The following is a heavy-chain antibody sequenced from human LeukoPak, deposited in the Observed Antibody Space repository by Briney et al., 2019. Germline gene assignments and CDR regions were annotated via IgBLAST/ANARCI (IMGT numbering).Heavy chain of an antibody. CDR1: GFTFSSYA. D-gene: IGHD3-22*01. CDR3: AGSYDSSGYYN. J-gene: IGHJ4*02. V-gene: IGHV1-69*06. Sequence: GGSLRLSCAASGFTFSSYAISWVRQAPGQGLEWMGGIIPIFGTANYAQKFQGRVTITADKSTSTAYMELSSLRSEDTAVYYCAGSYDSSGYYNWGQGTLVTVSS. CDR2: IIPIFGTA.